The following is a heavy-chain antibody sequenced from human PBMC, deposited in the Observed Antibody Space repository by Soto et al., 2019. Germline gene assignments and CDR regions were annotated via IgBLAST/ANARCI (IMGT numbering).Heavy chain of an antibody. J-gene: IGHJ4*02. CDR3: ARSVAIRDYFDY. CDR1: GGSISSYY. Sequence: PSETLSLTCTVSGGSISSYYWSWIRQPPGKGLEWIGYIYYSGSTNYNPSLKSRVTISVDRSMSQFSLRLSSVTAADTAVYYCARSVAIRDYFDYWGQGILVTVSS. D-gene: IGHD2-2*02. V-gene: IGHV4-59*01. CDR2: IYYSGST.